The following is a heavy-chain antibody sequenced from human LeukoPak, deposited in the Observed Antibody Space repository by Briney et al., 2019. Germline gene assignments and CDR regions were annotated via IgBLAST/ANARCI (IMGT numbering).Heavy chain of an antibody. Sequence: PGGSLRLSCAASGFTFSSYWMSWVRQAPGKGLEWVANIKQDGSEKYYVDSVKGRFTISRDNAKNSLYLQMNSLRAEDTAVYYCARALYCSSTSCYIPNRGYYMDVWGKGTTVTVSS. CDR3: ARALYCSSTSCYIPNRGYYMDV. CDR2: IKQDGSEK. D-gene: IGHD2-2*02. J-gene: IGHJ6*03. CDR1: GFTFSSYW. V-gene: IGHV3-7*01.